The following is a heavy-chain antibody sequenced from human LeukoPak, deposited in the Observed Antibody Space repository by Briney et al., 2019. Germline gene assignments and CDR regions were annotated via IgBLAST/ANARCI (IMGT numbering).Heavy chain of an antibody. CDR2: INAEENKR. Sequence: GGSLRLSCEVSGFMSGWMGWVRQAPGKGLQWVANINAEENKRNYEDSVRGRFTISRDSAGKSVFLQMNSLRVEDTAVYYCARDYLYAMDVWGQGTTVTVSS. J-gene: IGHJ6*02. V-gene: IGHV3-7*01. CDR3: ARDYLYAMDV. CDR1: GFMSGW.